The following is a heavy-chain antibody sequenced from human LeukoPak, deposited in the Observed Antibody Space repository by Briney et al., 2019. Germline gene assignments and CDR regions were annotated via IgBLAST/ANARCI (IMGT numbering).Heavy chain of an antibody. D-gene: IGHD3-9*01. CDR1: GFTFSSYW. CDR2: IGYDGSNK. J-gene: IGHJ6*04. V-gene: IGHV3-33*08. Sequence: GGSLRLSCAASGFTFSSYWMSWVRQAPGKGLEWVALIGYDGSNKYYPDSLKGRFTISRDNSKNTLYLQMNSLRAEDTAVYYCARDRYFDSSYGMDVWGKGTTVTVSS. CDR3: ARDRYFDSSYGMDV.